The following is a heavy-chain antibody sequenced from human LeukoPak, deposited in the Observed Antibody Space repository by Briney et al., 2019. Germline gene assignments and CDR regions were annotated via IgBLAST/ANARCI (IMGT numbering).Heavy chain of an antibody. CDR1: GYTFTSFG. D-gene: IGHD3-10*01. Sequence: ASVKVSCKTSGYTFTSFGLSWVRQAPGQGLEWMGWINPNSGGTNYAQKFQGRVTMTRDTSISTAYMELRSLRSDDTAVYYCAREGPLDSGSYPPPFNYWGQGTLVTVSS. J-gene: IGHJ4*02. CDR2: INPNSGGT. CDR3: AREGPLDSGSYPPPFNY. V-gene: IGHV1-2*02.